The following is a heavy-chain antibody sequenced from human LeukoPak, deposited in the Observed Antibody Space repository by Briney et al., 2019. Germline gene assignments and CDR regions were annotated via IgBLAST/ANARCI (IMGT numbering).Heavy chain of an antibody. D-gene: IGHD1-26*01. Sequence: PGRSLRLSCAASGFTFSNYDMHWVRQAPGEGLEWVVVTSTDGSNKYYADSVKGRFTISRDNSKNTLYLQMDSLRAEDTAVYYCAKGHVGALWGYFDYWGQGTLVTVSP. CDR2: TSTDGSNK. CDR3: AKGHVGALWGYFDY. J-gene: IGHJ4*02. V-gene: IGHV3-30*18. CDR1: GFTFSNYD.